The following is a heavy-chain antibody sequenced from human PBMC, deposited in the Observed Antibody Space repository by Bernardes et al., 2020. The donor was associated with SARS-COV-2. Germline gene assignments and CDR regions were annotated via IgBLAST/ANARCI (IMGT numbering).Heavy chain of an antibody. V-gene: IGHV4-61*08. CDR2: MFRTGTS. Sequence: SETLSLTCSVSGGSVIGDVWYWSWVRQAPWRGLELVGYMFRTGTSDSNPSLKSRVTISVDTSKNQFSLNLKSVTVADTAVYYCATSRSSGPLFFLDKWGQGALVTVSS. CDR1: GGSVIGDVWY. D-gene: IGHD6-19*01. J-gene: IGHJ4*02. CDR3: ATSRSSGPLFFLDK.